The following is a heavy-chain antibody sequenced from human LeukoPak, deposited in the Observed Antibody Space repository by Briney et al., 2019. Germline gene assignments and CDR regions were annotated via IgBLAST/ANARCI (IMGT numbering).Heavy chain of an antibody. CDR2: INPNSGGT. CDR3: ARDLTPVDTAMVSLYYYGMDV. CDR1: GYTFTGYY. J-gene: IGHJ6*02. Sequence: GASVKVSCKASGYTFTGYYMHWVRQAPGQGLEWMGWINPNSGGTNYAQKFQGRVTMTRDTSISTAYMELSRLRSDDTAVYYCARDLTPVDTAMVSLYYYGMDVWGQGTTVTVSS. V-gene: IGHV1-2*02. D-gene: IGHD5-18*01.